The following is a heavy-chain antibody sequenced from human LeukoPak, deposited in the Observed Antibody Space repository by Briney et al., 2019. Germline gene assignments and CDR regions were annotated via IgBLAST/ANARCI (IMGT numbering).Heavy chain of an antibody. Sequence: SETLSLTCAVYGGSFSGYYWSWIRQPPGKGLEWIGETNHSGSTNYNPSLKSRVTISVDTSKNQFSLKLSSVTAADTAVYFCAREGVAAAGAFDNWGQGTLVTVSA. J-gene: IGHJ4*02. V-gene: IGHV4-34*01. CDR3: AREGVAAAGAFDN. D-gene: IGHD6-13*01. CDR1: GGSFSGYY. CDR2: TNHSGST.